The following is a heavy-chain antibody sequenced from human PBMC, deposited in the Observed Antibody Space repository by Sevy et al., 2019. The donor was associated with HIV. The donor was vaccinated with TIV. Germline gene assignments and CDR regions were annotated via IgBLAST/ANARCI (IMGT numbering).Heavy chain of an antibody. CDR1: GGSISSYY. Sequence: SETLSLTCTVSGGSISSYYWSWIRQPPGKGLEWIGYIYYSGSTNYNPSPKSRVTISLDTSKNQFSLKLSSVTAADTAVHYCARAPGPGSTGISSSWYREDYDYMDVWGKGTTVTVSS. CDR3: ARAPGPGSTGISSSWYREDYDYMDV. J-gene: IGHJ6*03. V-gene: IGHV4-59*01. D-gene: IGHD6-13*01. CDR2: IYYSGST.